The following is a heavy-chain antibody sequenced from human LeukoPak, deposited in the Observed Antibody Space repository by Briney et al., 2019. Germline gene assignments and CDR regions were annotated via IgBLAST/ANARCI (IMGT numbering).Heavy chain of an antibody. CDR2: ISGSGGST. Sequence: PGGSLRLSCAASGFTFSSYAMSWVRQAPGKGLEWVSAISGSGGSTYYADSVKGRFTISRDYSKNTQYLQMNRLRAEDTAAYYCSPELGYCSGGSCQTSGYWGQGTLVTVSS. CDR1: GFTFSSYA. J-gene: IGHJ4*02. V-gene: IGHV3-23*01. D-gene: IGHD2-15*01. CDR3: SPELGYCSGGSCQTSGY.